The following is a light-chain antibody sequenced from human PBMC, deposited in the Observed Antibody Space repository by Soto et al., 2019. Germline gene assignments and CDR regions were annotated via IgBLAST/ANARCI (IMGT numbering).Light chain of an antibody. CDR3: QQYNKWPLT. CDR2: GAS. J-gene: IGKJ4*01. CDR1: QSTYTN. V-gene: IGKV3-15*01. Sequence: EIVMTQSPATLSVSPRERATLSCRASQSTYTNLAWYQHKPGQAPRLLIYGASTTASAIPARFSGSGSGTEFTITLSSLQSGDFAVYYCQQYNKWPLTFGGGTKVESK.